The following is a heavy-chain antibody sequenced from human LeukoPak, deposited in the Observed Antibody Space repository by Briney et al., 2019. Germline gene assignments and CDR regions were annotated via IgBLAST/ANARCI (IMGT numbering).Heavy chain of an antibody. CDR1: GYTFTGCY. J-gene: IGHJ4*02. CDR2: INPNSGGT. CDR3: ARVIVLMVYASRYFDY. D-gene: IGHD2-8*01. V-gene: IGHV1-2*02. Sequence: GASVKVSCKASGYTFTGCYMHWVRQAPGQGLEWMGWINPNSGGTNYAQKFQGRVTMTRDTSISTAYMELSRLRSDDTAVYYCARVIVLMVYASRYFDYWGQGTLVTVSS.